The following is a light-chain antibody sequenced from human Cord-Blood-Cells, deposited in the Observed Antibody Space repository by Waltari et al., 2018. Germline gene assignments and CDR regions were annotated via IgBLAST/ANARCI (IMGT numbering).Light chain of an antibody. V-gene: IGLV2-8*01. Sequence: QSALTQSPSASGSPGQSVTISCTGTSSAVGGSNYVSWYQQHPGKAPKLMIYEVSKRPSGVPDRFSGSKSGNTASLTVSGLQAEDEADYYCSSYAGSNNLVFGGGTKLTVL. J-gene: IGLJ2*01. CDR3: SSYAGSNNLV. CDR1: SSAVGGSNY. CDR2: EVS.